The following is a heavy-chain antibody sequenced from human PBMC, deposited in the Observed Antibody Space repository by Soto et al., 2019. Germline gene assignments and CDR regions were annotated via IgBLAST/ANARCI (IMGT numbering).Heavy chain of an antibody. V-gene: IGHV3-9*01. CDR1: GFTFVDYA. Sequence: EVQLVESGGGLVQPGRSLRLSCAASGFTFVDYAMHWVRQAPGKGLELGSGISWNGGSIGYADPVKGRCTISRDNAKNSLYLQMNSLRAEATALYYCSKDPTSGYSSGWTTSYFDSWGQGTLVTVSS. CDR2: ISWNGGSI. CDR3: SKDPTSGYSSGWTTSYFDS. J-gene: IGHJ4*02. D-gene: IGHD6-19*01.